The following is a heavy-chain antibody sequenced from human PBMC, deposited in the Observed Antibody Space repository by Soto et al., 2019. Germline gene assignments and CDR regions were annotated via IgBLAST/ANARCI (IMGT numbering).Heavy chain of an antibody. J-gene: IGHJ3*02. CDR1: GFTFSSYG. CDR3: ARETGDRAFDI. CDR2: IWYDGSNK. D-gene: IGHD7-27*01. Sequence: QVQLVESGGGVVQPGRSLRLSCAASGFTFSSYGMHWVRQAPGKGLEWVAVIWYDGSNKYHADSVKGRFTISRDNAKNTLYLQMNSLRAEDTAVHYCARETGDRAFDIWGQGTMVTVSS. V-gene: IGHV3-33*01.